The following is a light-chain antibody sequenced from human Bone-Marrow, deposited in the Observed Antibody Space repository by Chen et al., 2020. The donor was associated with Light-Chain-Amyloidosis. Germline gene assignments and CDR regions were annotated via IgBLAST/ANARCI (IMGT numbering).Light chain of an antibody. CDR1: NIGSTS. CDR2: DDS. CDR3: QVWDRSSDRPV. V-gene: IGLV3-21*02. Sequence: YVLTQPSSVSVAPGQTATIACGGNNIGSTSVHWYQQTPGQAPLLVVYDDSDRPSGIPERLSGSHSGNTATLTISSGEAGDEADYYCQVWDRSSDRPVFGGGTKLTVL. J-gene: IGLJ3*02.